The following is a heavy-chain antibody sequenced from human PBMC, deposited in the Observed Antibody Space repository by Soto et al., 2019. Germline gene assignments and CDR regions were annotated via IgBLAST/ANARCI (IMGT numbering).Heavy chain of an antibody. Sequence: QVQPVQSGAEVKKPGASVKISCKASGHTFTGYYIHWVRQSPGQGLEWMGWINHNSGGTDYGQRFQGRVTMTRDSSISTVYMELTRLRSADTAVYYCARGKAIDAEIYNWFDRWGQGTLVTVSS. CDR3: ARGKAIDAEIYNWFDR. CDR2: INHNSGGT. J-gene: IGHJ5*02. D-gene: IGHD2-2*01. V-gene: IGHV1-2*02. CDR1: GHTFTGYY.